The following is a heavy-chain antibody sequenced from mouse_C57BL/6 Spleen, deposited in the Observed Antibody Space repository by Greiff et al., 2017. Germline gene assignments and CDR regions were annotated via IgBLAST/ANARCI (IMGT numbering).Heavy chain of an antibody. CDR2: INPYNGGT. Sequence: EVQLQQSGPVLVKPGASVKMSCKASGYTFTDYYMNWVKQSPGKSLEWIGVINPYNGGTSYNQKFKGKATLTVDKSSSTAYMELNSLTSEDSAVYYCARSGRGGPFAYWGQGTLVTVSA. CDR1: GYTFTDYY. V-gene: IGHV1-19*01. J-gene: IGHJ3*01. D-gene: IGHD3-2*02. CDR3: ARSGRGGPFAY.